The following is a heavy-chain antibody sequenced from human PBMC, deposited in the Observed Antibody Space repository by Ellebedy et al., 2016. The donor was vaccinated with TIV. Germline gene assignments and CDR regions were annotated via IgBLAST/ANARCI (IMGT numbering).Heavy chain of an antibody. CDR3: ARGMYSSGWYYVFDI. CDR2: VSRSGSA. CDR1: GGSFSGYY. V-gene: IGHV4-34*01. J-gene: IGHJ3*02. Sequence: MPSETLSLTCGVSGGSFSGYYWSRIRQSPGKGLEWIGEVSRSGSANYNPSLESRVTMSIDSSKNHLSLQLSSVTAADTAVYYCARGMYSSGWYYVFDIWGQGTVVTVSS. D-gene: IGHD6-19*01.